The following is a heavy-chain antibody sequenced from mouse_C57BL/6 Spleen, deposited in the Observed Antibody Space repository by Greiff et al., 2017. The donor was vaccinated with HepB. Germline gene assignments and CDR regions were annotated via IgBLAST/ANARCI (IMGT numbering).Heavy chain of an antibody. V-gene: IGHV1-82*01. Sequence: QVTLKESGPELVKPGASVKISCKASGYAFSSSWMNWVKQRPGKGLEWIGRIYPGDGDTNYNGKFKGKATLTADKSSSTAYMQLSSLTSEDSAVYFCARKGGWSYAMDYWGQGTSVTVSS. J-gene: IGHJ4*01. D-gene: IGHD2-3*01. CDR3: ARKGGWSYAMDY. CDR2: IYPGDGDT. CDR1: GYAFSSSW.